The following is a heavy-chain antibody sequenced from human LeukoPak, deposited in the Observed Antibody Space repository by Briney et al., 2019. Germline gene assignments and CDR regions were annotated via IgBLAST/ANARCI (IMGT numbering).Heavy chain of an antibody. CDR2: ISSSSSYT. V-gene: IGHV3-21*05. Sequence: PGGSLRLSCAASGFTFSSYWMSWVRQAPGKGLEWVSYISSSSSYTNYADSVKGRFTISRDNAKNSLYLQMNSLRAEDTAVYYCARGGSSGCDYWGQGTLVTVSS. J-gene: IGHJ4*02. CDR1: GFTFSSYW. D-gene: IGHD6-19*01. CDR3: ARGGSSGCDY.